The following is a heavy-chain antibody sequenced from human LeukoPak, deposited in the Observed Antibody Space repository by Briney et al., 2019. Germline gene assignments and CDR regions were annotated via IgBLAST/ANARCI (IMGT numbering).Heavy chain of an antibody. CDR1: GYTFTSYG. J-gene: IGHJ4*02. CDR3: AREPYYGSGSYYKPLADY. CDR2: ISAYNGNT. Sequence: VASVKVSCKASGYTFTSYGISWVRQAPGQGLEWMGWISAYNGNTNYAQKLQGRVTMTTDTSTSTAYMELRSLRSDDTAVHYCAREPYYGSGSYYKPLADYWGQGTLVTVSS. V-gene: IGHV1-18*01. D-gene: IGHD3-10*01.